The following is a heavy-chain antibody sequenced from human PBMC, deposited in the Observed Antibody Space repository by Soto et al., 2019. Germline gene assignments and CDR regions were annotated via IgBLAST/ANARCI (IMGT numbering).Heavy chain of an antibody. CDR3: ARVADIVVVPAAIWFDH. J-gene: IGHJ5*02. Sequence: ASVKVSCKASGYTFTSYGISWVRQAPGQGLEWMGWISAYNGNTNYAQKLQGRVTMTTDTSTSTAYMELRSLRSDDTAVYYCARVADIVVVPAAIWFDHWGQGTLVTVSS. CDR2: ISAYNGNT. D-gene: IGHD2-2*01. V-gene: IGHV1-18*01. CDR1: GYTFTSYG.